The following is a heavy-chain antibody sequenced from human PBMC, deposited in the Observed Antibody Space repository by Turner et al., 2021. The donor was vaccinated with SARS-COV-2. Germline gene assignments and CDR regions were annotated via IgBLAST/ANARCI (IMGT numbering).Heavy chain of an antibody. CDR3: ARLMDTAMDYYGTDV. CDR1: GGSISSSSSY. Sequence: QLQLQESVPGLVKPSETLSLTCTVSGGSISSSSSYWGWIRQPPGKGLEWIGNIYYSGSAYYNPSLKSRVTISVDPSKNQFSLKLTSVTAADTAVYYCARLMDTAMDYYGTDVWGQGTTVTVSS. D-gene: IGHD5-18*01. CDR2: IYYSGSA. V-gene: IGHV4-39*01. J-gene: IGHJ6*02.